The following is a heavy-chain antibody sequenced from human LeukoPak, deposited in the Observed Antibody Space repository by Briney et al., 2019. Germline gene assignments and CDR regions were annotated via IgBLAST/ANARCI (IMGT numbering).Heavy chain of an antibody. D-gene: IGHD3-16*01. CDR3: AKAPGGIVGY. CDR2: IATDGTI. J-gene: IGHJ4*02. V-gene: IGHV3-48*03. Sequence: GGSLRLSCVASGFILSTSEINWVRQAPGKGLEWVSFIATDGTIYYADSVKGRFTLSRDNSKNTVYLQMNSLRADDTAVYCCAKAPGGIVGYWAQGTLVTVSS. CDR1: GFILSTSE.